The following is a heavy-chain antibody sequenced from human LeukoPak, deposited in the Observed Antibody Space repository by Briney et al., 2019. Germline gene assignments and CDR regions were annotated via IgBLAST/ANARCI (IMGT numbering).Heavy chain of an antibody. V-gene: IGHV1-69*01. D-gene: IGHD3-22*01. CDR1: GGTFSSYA. CDR3: ALSGSSGYFDAFDI. CDR2: IIPIFGTA. J-gene: IGHJ3*02. Sequence: SVKVSCKASGGTFSSYAISWVRQAPGQGLERMGGIIPIFGTANYAQKFQGRVTITADESTSTAYMELSSLRSEDTAVYYCALSGSSGYFDAFDIWGQGTMVTVSS.